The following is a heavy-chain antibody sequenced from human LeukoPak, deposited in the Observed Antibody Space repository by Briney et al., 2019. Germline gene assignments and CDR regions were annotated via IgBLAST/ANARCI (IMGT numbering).Heavy chain of an antibody. Sequence: SVKVSCKASGGTFSSYAISWVRQAPGQGLEWMGGIIPIFGTANYAQKFQGRVTITADESTSTAYMELSSLRSEDTAVYYCATARLSYGDGPGYFDYWGQGTLVTVSS. CDR2: IIPIFGTA. D-gene: IGHD4-17*01. V-gene: IGHV1-69*13. CDR1: GGTFSSYA. CDR3: ATARLSYGDGPGYFDY. J-gene: IGHJ4*02.